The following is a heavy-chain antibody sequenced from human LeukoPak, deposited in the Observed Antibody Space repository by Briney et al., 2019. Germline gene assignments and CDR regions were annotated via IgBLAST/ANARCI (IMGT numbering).Heavy chain of an antibody. CDR3: ARLTFDWLSVDY. Sequence: SETLSLTCTVSGGSISSYYWSWIRQPPGKGLEWIGYIYYSGSTNYNPSLKSRVTISVDTSKNQFSLKLSSVTAGDTAVYYCARLTFDWLSVDYWGQGTLVTVSS. V-gene: IGHV4-59*08. CDR1: GGSISSYY. CDR2: IYYSGST. D-gene: IGHD3-9*01. J-gene: IGHJ4*02.